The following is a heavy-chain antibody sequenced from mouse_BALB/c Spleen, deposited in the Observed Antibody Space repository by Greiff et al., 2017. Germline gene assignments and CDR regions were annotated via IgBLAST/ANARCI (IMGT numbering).Heavy chain of an antibody. V-gene: IGHV1-7*01. D-gene: IGHD2-4*01. Sequence: VKLQESGAELAKPGASVKMSCKASGYTFTSYWMHWVKQRPGQGLEWIGYINPSTGYTEYNQKFKDKATLTADKSSSTAYMQLSSLTSEDSAVYYCARRGLRRPGFAYWGQGTLVTVSA. CDR1: GYTFTSYW. CDR3: ARRGLRRPGFAY. J-gene: IGHJ3*01. CDR2: INPSTGYT.